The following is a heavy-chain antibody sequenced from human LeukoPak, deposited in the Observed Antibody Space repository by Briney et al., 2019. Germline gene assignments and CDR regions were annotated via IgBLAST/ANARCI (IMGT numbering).Heavy chain of an antibody. D-gene: IGHD6-13*01. Sequence: ASVKVSCKAFGYTFTSYGISWVRQAPGQGLEWMGWISAYNGNTNYAQKLQGRVTMTTDTSTSTAYMELRSLRSDDTAVYYCARDWSPPGGLLTGMYSSSQNPLRNGYYGMDVWGQGTTVTVSS. J-gene: IGHJ6*02. CDR3: ARDWSPPGGLLTGMYSSSQNPLRNGYYGMDV. CDR1: GYTFTSYG. V-gene: IGHV1-18*01. CDR2: ISAYNGNT.